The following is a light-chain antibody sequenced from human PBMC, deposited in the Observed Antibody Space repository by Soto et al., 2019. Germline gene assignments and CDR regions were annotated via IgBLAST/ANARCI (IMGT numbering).Light chain of an antibody. CDR3: QQYNSYSLWT. CDR1: QSVSSSY. CDR2: GAS. J-gene: IGKJ1*01. V-gene: IGKV3-20*01. Sequence: EIVLTQSPGTLSLSPVERATLSCRASQSVSSSYLAWYQQRPGQPPRLLIYGASNRATGIPDRFSGSGSGTEFALTISSLQPDDFATYYCQQYNSYSLWTFGQGTKVDIK.